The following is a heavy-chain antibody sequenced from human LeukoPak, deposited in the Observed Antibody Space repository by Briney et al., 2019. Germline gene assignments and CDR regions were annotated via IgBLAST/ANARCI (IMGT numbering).Heavy chain of an antibody. V-gene: IGHV3-23*01. J-gene: IGHJ4*02. CDR2: ISGSGGST. CDR3: AKDRASVGLDY. D-gene: IGHD4-23*01. Sequence: GESLKISCKGSGYSFTSYWIGWVRQAPGKGLEWVSAISGSGGSTYYADSVKGRFTISRDNSKNTLYLQMNSLRAEDTAVYYCAKDRASVGLDYWGQGTLVTVSS. CDR1: GYSFTSYW.